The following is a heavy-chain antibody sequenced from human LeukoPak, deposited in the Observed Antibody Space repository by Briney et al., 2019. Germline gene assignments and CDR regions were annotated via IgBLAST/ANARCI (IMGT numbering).Heavy chain of an antibody. CDR1: GFTFSSYA. Sequence: GGSLRLSCAASGFTFSSYAMRWVRQAPGKGLEWVSAISGSGGSTYYADSVKGRFTISRDNSKNTLFLQMSSLRADDTALYYCASLGTSDQSHYWGQGTLVTVSS. CDR3: ASLGTSDQSHY. J-gene: IGHJ4*02. V-gene: IGHV3-23*01. CDR2: ISGSGGST. D-gene: IGHD1-7*01.